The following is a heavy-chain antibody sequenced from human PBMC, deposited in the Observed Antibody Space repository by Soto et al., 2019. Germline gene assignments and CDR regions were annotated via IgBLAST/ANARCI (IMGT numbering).Heavy chain of an antibody. D-gene: IGHD4-17*01. CDR1: GFTFSSYA. V-gene: IGHV3-23*01. CDR2: ISGSGGST. J-gene: IGHJ4*02. Sequence: GGSLRLSCAASGFTFSSYAMSWVRQAPGKGLEWVSAISGSGGSTYYADSVKGRFTISRDNSKNTLYLQMNSLRAEDTAVYYCAKRFYGDYEAPYNYFDYWGQGTLVTVSS. CDR3: AKRFYGDYEAPYNYFDY.